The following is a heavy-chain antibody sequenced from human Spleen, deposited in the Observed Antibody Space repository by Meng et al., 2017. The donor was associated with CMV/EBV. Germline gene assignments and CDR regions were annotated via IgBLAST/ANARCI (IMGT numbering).Heavy chain of an antibody. CDR2: INPNSGGT. V-gene: IGHV1-2*02. J-gene: IGHJ6*02. D-gene: IGHD2-15*01. Sequence: ASVKVSCKASGYTFTGYYMHWVRRAPGQGLEWMGWINPNSGGTNYAQKFQGRVTMTRDTSISTAYMELSRLRSDDTAVYYCARDMVVAATESYYYYGMDVWGQGTTVTVSS. CDR1: GYTFTGYY. CDR3: ARDMVVAATESYYYYGMDV.